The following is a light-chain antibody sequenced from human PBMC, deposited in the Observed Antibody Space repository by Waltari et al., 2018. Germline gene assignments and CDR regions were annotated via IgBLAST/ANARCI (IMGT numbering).Light chain of an antibody. CDR3: QQYGSSPTWT. J-gene: IGKJ1*01. V-gene: IGKV3-20*01. CDR1: QRVSSSY. Sequence: EIVLTQSPGTLSFSPGERATLPCRASQRVSSSYLAWYQQKPGQAPRLLIYGASSRATGIPDRFSGSGSGTDFTLTISRLEPEDFAVYYCQQYGSSPTWTFGQGTKVEIK. CDR2: GAS.